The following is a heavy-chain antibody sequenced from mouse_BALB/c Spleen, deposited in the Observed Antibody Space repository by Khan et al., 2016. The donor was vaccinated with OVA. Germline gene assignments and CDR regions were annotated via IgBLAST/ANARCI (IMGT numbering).Heavy chain of an antibody. CDR3: VSPNWFDD. CDR2: IDPAIGNT. Sequence: VQLQQSGAEAVKPGASVKLSCTASGFNITDTYMHWVKQRPEQGLEWIGRIDPAIGNTKYDQKLQGKATITADTSSNTAYLQLSSLTSEDTAVXDCVSPNWFDDWGQGTLVTVSA. V-gene: IGHV14-3*02. J-gene: IGHJ3*01. CDR1: GFNITDTY.